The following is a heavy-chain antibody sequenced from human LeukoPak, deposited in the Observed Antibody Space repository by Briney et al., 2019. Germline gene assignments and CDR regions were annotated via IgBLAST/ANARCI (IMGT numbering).Heavy chain of an antibody. Sequence: PSETLSLTCTVSGGSISSYYWSWIRQPPGKGLEWIGYIYYSGSTNYNPSLKSRVTISVDTSKNQFSLKLSSVTAADTAVYYCARXSCXXXXXXXMKFRYWGQGTLVTV. CDR2: IYYSGST. J-gene: IGHJ4*02. CDR1: GGSISSYY. V-gene: IGHV4-59*08. CDR3: ARXSCXXXXXXXMKFRY.